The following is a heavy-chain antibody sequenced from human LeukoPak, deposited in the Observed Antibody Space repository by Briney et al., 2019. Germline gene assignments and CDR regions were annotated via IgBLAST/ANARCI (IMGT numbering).Heavy chain of an antibody. CDR3: ASVGPTYYSYAFDI. D-gene: IGHD3-10*01. Sequence: ASVTVSCKASGYTFTSYYMHWLRQAPGQGLEWMGIINPSGGSTSYAQKFQGRVTMTRDMSTSTVYMELSSLRSEDTAVYYCASVGPTYYSYAFDIWGQGTMVTVSS. CDR1: GYTFTSYY. J-gene: IGHJ3*02. CDR2: INPSGGST. V-gene: IGHV1-46*01.